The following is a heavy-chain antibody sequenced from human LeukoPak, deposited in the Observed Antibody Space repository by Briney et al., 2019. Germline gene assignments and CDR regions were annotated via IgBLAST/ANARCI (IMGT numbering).Heavy chain of an antibody. CDR3: ARDRAWNYFDY. CDR2: ISNDGSRK. V-gene: IGHV3-30*03. Sequence: GGSLRLSCAASGFAFSRHGMHWVRQAPGKGLEWVAIISNDGSRKYYAHSVEGRFTISRDNSKNTLYLQMDSLRAEDTAVYYCARDRAWNYFDYWGQGTLVTVSS. J-gene: IGHJ4*02. CDR1: GFAFSRHG. D-gene: IGHD3-3*01.